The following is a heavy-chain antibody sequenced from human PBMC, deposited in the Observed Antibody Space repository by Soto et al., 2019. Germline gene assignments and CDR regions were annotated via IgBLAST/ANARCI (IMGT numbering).Heavy chain of an antibody. CDR1: GFTFSSYA. D-gene: IGHD2-2*01. CDR3: TKALYCSSTSCYSGGDTFHI. CDR2: VSSSGYNT. V-gene: IGHV3-23*01. Sequence: GWSLRLSCAASGFTFSSYAMTWVRQAPGKGLEWVSGVSSSGYNTYYADSVKGRFTISRDNSKNMAYLQMNSLRAEDTALYFCTKALYCSSTSCYSGGDTFHIWGQGIMVSVS. J-gene: IGHJ3*02.